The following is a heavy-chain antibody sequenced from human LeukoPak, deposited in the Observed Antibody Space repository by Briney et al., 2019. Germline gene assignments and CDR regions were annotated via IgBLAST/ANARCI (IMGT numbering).Heavy chain of an antibody. CDR2: MNPNSGNT. CDR1: GYTFTSYD. Sequence: GASVKVSCKASGYTFTSYDINWVRQATGQGLEWMGWMNPNSGNTGYAQKFQGRVTITRNTSISTAYMELSSLRSEDTVVYYCARGDYEYYYYYYMDVWGKGTTVTVSS. CDR3: ARGDYEYYYYYYMDV. D-gene: IGHD4-17*01. V-gene: IGHV1-8*03. J-gene: IGHJ6*03.